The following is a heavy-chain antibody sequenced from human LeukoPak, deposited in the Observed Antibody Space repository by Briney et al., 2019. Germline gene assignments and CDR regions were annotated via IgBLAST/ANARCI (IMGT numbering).Heavy chain of an antibody. Sequence: GGSLRLPCVASGFTFSDHQMSWIRQTPGKALEGGSYITSRSSETDCADSVKGRFTISRDNAKNSLYLQMNSLRAEDTAVYYCVTGDRRDYWGQGTLVTVSS. V-gene: IGHV3-11*06. CDR3: VTGDRRDY. D-gene: IGHD2-15*01. CDR1: GFTFSDHQ. J-gene: IGHJ4*02. CDR2: ITSRSSET.